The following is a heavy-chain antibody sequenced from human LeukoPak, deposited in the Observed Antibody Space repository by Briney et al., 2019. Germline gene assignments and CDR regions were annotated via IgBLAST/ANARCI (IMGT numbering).Heavy chain of an antibody. V-gene: IGHV3-30-3*01. Sequence: PGGSLRLSCAASGFTFSSYAMHWVRQAPGKGLEWVAVISYDGSNKYYADSVKGRFTISRDNSKNTLYLQMNSLRAEDTAVYYCARDRDTAMDYYYYGMDVWGQGTTVTVSS. D-gene: IGHD5-18*01. CDR1: GFTFSSYA. CDR3: ARDRDTAMDYYYYGMDV. J-gene: IGHJ6*02. CDR2: ISYDGSNK.